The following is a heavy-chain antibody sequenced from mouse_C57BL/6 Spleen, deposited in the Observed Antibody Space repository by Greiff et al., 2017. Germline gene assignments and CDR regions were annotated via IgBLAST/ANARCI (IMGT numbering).Heavy chain of an antibody. V-gene: IGHV1-22*01. J-gene: IGHJ2*01. Sequence: EVNLVESGPELVKPGASVKMSCKASGYTFTDYNMHWVKQSHGKSLEWIGYINPNNGGTSYNQKFKGKATLTVNKSSSTAYIELRSLTSEDSAVXYCARNYGSHFDYWGRGTTLTVSS. D-gene: IGHD1-1*01. CDR2: INPNNGGT. CDR1: GYTFTDYN. CDR3: ARNYGSHFDY.